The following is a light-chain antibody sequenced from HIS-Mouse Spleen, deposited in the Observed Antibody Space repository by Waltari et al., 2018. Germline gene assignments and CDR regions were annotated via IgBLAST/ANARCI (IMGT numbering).Light chain of an antibody. Sequence: SYELPQPPSVSVSPGQTARITCSGDALPKKYAYWYQQKSGQAPVIVIYEDSKRPSGFPERFSGSSSGTMATLTISGAQVADEADYYCYSTDSSGTDVVFGGGTKLTVL. V-gene: IGLV3-10*01. CDR2: EDS. CDR3: YSTDSSGTDVV. CDR1: ALPKKY. J-gene: IGLJ2*01.